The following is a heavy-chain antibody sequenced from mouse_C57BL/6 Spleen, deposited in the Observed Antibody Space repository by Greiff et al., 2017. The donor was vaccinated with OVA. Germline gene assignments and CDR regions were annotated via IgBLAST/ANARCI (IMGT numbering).Heavy chain of an antibody. CDR2: INPSSGYT. V-gene: IGHV1-4*01. Sequence: QVQLKESGAELARPGASVKMSCKASGYTFTSYTMHWVKQRPGQGLEWIGYINPSSGYTKYNQKFKDKATLTADKSSSTAYMQLSSLTSEDSAVYYCARDSNSHFDNWGQGTTLTVSS. CDR1: GYTFTSYT. J-gene: IGHJ2*01. CDR3: ARDSNSHFDN. D-gene: IGHD2-5*01.